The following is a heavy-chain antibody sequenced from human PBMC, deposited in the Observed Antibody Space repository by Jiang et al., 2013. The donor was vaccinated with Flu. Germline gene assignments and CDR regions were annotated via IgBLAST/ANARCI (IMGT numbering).Heavy chain of an antibody. Sequence: KPSETLSLTCAVYGESFSGYYWSWIRQPPGKGLEWIGEINHSGSTNYNPSLKSRVTVSVDTSKNQFSLKLSSVTAADTAVYYCARRRGWLPFDYWGQGTLVTVSS. CDR2: INHSGST. CDR1: GESFSGYY. D-gene: IGHD5-12*01. J-gene: IGHJ4*02. V-gene: IGHV4-34*01. CDR3: ARRRGWLPFDY.